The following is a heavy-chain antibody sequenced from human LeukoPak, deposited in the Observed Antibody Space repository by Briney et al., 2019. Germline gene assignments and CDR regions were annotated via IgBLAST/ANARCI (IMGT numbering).Heavy chain of an antibody. V-gene: IGHV7-4-1*01. CDR2: INTNTGDP. J-gene: IGHJ4*02. Sequence: ASVKVSCKASGYTFTSYGITWVRQAPGQGLEWMGWINTNTGDPTYAQAFRGRFFFSLDSSLTTTYLQISSLKADDTAVYYCVRARRGTVAGLDFWGQGTLVTVPS. CDR3: VRARRGTVAGLDF. D-gene: IGHD6-19*01. CDR1: GYTFTSYG.